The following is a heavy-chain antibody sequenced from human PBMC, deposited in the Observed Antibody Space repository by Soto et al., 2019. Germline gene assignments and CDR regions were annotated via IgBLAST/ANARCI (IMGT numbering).Heavy chain of an antibody. CDR2: ISGSGGST. CDR1: GFTFSSYA. V-gene: IGHV3-23*01. CDR3: AKDRNSDNWNYYGMDV. D-gene: IGHD1-20*01. Sequence: QPGGSLRLSCAASGFTFSSYAMSWVRQAPGKGLEWVSAISGSGGSTYYADSVKGRFTISRDNSKNTLYLQMNSLRAEDTAVYYCAKDRNSDNWNYYGMDVWGQGTTVTVSS. J-gene: IGHJ6*02.